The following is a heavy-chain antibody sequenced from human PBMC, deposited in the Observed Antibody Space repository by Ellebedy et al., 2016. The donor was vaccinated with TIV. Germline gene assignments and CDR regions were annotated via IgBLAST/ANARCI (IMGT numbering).Heavy chain of an antibody. V-gene: IGHV3-30-3*01. J-gene: IGHJ4*02. CDR3: AKDSTDITRIVVVILDY. CDR2: ISYDGSDK. D-gene: IGHD3-22*01. Sequence: PGGSLRLSCTASRLAFSNYAMHWVRQAPGKGLQWVAAISYDGSDKSYADSVKGRFTISRDNSKNTLYLQMNSLRAEDTAVYYCAKDSTDITRIVVVILDYWGQGTLVTVSS. CDR1: RLAFSNYA.